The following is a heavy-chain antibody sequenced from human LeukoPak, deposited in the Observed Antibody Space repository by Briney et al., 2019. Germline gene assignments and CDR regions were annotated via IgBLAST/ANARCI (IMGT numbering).Heavy chain of an antibody. J-gene: IGHJ4*02. CDR2: INDNSGLT. CDR1: GFTFSGYW. D-gene: IGHD4-17*01. V-gene: IGHV3-23*01. Sequence: GGSLRLSCAASGFTFSGYWMSWVRQAPGRGLEWVSAINDNSGLTYYVDSVKGRFTISRDNSKNTLFLQMNSLRAEDTAVYYCARRGESASYGDYGFDYWGQGTLVTVSS. CDR3: ARRGESASYGDYGFDY.